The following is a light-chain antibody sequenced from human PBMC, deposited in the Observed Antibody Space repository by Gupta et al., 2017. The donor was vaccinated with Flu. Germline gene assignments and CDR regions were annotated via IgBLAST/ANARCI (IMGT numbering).Light chain of an antibody. Sequence: QSVLTQPPSVSGAPGQGATISCTGGRSNIGAGYDVQWYQQHPKTAPKLLIYASSNRPSGVPDRFSGSRSDTSASLAITGLQAEDEAFYYCQSYDTALSAVVFGGGTNLTVL. CDR2: ASS. V-gene: IGLV1-40*01. J-gene: IGLJ2*01. CDR3: QSYDTALSAVV. CDR1: RSNIGAGYD.